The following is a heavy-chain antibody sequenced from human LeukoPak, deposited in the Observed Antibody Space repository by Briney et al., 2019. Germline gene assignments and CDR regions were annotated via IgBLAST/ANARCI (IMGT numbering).Heavy chain of an antibody. D-gene: IGHD3-10*01. CDR2: ISAYNGNT. V-gene: IGHV1-18*01. CDR3: ARDETHFYGSGSSNWFDP. J-gene: IGHJ5*02. CDR1: GYTFTSYG. Sequence: AASVKVSCKASGYTFTSYGISWVRQPPGQGLEWMGWISAYNGNTNYAQKLQGRVTMTTDTSTSTAYMELRSLRSDDTAVYYCARDETHFYGSGSSNWFDPWGQGILVTVSS.